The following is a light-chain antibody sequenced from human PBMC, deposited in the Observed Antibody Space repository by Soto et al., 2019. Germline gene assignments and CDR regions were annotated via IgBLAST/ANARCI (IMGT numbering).Light chain of an antibody. CDR3: QQSFSIPLT. CDR2: ASS. Sequence: DIQLTQSPSSLSASVGDRVTITCRASHSIYDSLHWYQQKPGQAPTVLLYASSSLQNGVPARFGGSGSGTDFTLTISNLQPEDCAIYYCQQSFSIPLTFGGGTKVDIK. CDR1: HSIYDS. J-gene: IGKJ4*01. V-gene: IGKV1-39*01.